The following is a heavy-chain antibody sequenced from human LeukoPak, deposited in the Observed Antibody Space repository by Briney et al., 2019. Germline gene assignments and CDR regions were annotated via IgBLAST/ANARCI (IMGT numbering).Heavy chain of an antibody. D-gene: IGHD3-3*01. CDR1: GYTFTGYY. J-gene: IGHJ4*02. V-gene: IGHV1-2*02. Sequence: ASVKVSCRASGYTFTGYYIHWVRQAPGQGLEWMGWINPKSGGTNSAQKFQGRVTMTRDTSITTAYIKLSRLRSDETSVYYVASGSVLERFQYFVDYWGQGGLLAGPS. CDR2: INPKSGGT. CDR3: ASGSVLERFQYFVDY.